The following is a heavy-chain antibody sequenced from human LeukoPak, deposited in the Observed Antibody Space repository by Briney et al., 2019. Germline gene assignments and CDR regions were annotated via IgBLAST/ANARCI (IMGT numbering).Heavy chain of an antibody. D-gene: IGHD2-15*01. CDR3: AILVGYCSGGSCLSLFDY. J-gene: IGHJ4*02. Sequence: GASVKVSCKASGGTFSSYAISWVRQAPGQGLEWMGGIIPIFGTANYAQKFQGRVTITADESTSTAYMELSSLRSEDTAVYYCAILVGYCSGGSCLSLFDYWGQGTLVTVSS. CDR2: IIPIFGTA. CDR1: GGTFSSYA. V-gene: IGHV1-69*13.